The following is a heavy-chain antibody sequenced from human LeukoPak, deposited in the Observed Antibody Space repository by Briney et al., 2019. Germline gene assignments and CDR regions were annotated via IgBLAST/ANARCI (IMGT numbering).Heavy chain of an antibody. CDR3: ARDPTTVTKGLDI. D-gene: IGHD4-17*01. V-gene: IGHV4-59*01. CDR1: GGSISSYY. CDR2: VSHIGST. Sequence: NPSETLSLTCTVSGGSISSYYWSWIRQPPGKGLEWIGYVSHIGSTNYNPSLKSRVTISVDTSKNQFSLKLTSVTPADAAVYFCARDPTTVTKGLDIWGQGTMVTVSS. J-gene: IGHJ3*02.